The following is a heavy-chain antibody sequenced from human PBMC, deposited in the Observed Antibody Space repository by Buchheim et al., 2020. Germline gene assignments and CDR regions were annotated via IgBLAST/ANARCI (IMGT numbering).Heavy chain of an antibody. CDR1: GGSISSDY. Sequence: QVQLQESGPGQVKPSETLSPTCTVSGGSISSDYWSWIRQSPGKGLEWIGCIFYSGNTHYNPSLKSRVTISSDKSKNQFSLKVNSVTAADTAVYYCARGSGNSWHLLHWGEGTL. CDR3: ARGSGNSWHLLH. CDR2: IFYSGNT. D-gene: IGHD6-13*01. J-gene: IGHJ1*01. V-gene: IGHV4-59*01.